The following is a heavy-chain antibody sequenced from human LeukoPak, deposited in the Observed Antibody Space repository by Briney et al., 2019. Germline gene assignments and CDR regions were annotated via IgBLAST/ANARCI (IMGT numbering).Heavy chain of an antibody. V-gene: IGHV4-39*07. Sequence: PSETLSLTCTVSGGSVSSSSYYWGWIRQPPGKGLEWIGSIYYGGSSYYSSSLKSRVTISVDISKNQFSLKVSPVTAADTAVYYCARDAGHQLSRRNYYAMDVWGQGTTVTVSS. CDR2: IYYGGSS. D-gene: IGHD2-2*01. J-gene: IGHJ6*02. CDR3: ARDAGHQLSRRNYYAMDV. CDR1: GGSVSSSSYY.